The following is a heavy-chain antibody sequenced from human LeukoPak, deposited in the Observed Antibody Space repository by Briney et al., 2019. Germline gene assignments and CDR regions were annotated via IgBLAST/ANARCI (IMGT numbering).Heavy chain of an antibody. CDR1: GGSISSYY. CDR2: IFISGST. D-gene: IGHD3-10*01. CDR3: ARQTGSGLFILP. Sequence: SETLSLTCTVSGGSISSYYWSWIRQPAGKGLEWIGRIFISGSTNYNPSLKSRVTMSVDTSQNQFSLKLSSVTAADTAVYYCARQTGSGLFILPGGQGKLVTVSS. V-gene: IGHV4-4*07. J-gene: IGHJ4*02.